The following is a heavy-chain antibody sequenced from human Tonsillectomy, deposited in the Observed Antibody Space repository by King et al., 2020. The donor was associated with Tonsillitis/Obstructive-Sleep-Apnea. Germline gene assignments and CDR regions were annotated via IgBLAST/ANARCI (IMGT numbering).Heavy chain of an antibody. CDR3: ARLSCTSGTCDRGYFDY. CDR1: GGSISSSSDY. D-gene: IGHD2-8*01. J-gene: IGHJ4*02. CDR2: ICHSGTT. Sequence: QLQESGLGLVKPSETLSLTCTVSGGSISSSSDYWGWIRQPPGKGLEWIGRICHSGTTHYNPSLKSRVTISVDTSKNQFSLKLSSVTAADTAVYHRARLSCTSGTCDRGYFDYWGQRTLVTVSS. V-gene: IGHV4-39*01.